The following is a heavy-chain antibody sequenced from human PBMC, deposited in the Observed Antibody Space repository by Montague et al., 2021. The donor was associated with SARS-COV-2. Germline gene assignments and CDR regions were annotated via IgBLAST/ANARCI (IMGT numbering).Heavy chain of an antibody. CDR1: GGSVSSGSYY. J-gene: IGHJ6*02. V-gene: IGHV4-61*01. CDR3: ARDPWRITRCGVVMRYGMDV. Sequence: SETLSLTCIVSGGSVSSGSYYWSWIRQPPGKGLEWIGYIYYSGSTNYNPSLQSRVTISVDTSKNQFSLKLSSVTAADTAVYYCARDPWRITRCGVVMRYGMDVWGRGTTVTVSS. D-gene: IGHD3-3*01. CDR2: IYYSGST.